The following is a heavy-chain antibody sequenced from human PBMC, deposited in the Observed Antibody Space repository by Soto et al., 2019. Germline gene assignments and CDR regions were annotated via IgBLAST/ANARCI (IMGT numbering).Heavy chain of an antibody. Sequence: RTCAVSGYSISSGYYWGWIRQPPGKGLEWIGSIYHSGSTYYNPSLKSRVTISVDTSKNQFSLKLSSVTAAYTPVYYCATILWSGELLDRILTWFAPVGQGTLVTVSS. D-gene: IGHD3-10*01. CDR2: IYHSGST. J-gene: IGHJ5*02. CDR1: GYSISSGYY. V-gene: IGHV4-38-2*01. CDR3: ATILWSGELLDRILTWFAP.